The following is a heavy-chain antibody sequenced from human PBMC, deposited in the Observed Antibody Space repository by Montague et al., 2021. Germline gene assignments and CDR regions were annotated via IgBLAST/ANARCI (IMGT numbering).Heavy chain of an antibody. J-gene: IGHJ4*02. Sequence: SETLSLTCGVYGGSLSEYYWTWIRQSPEKGLEWIGEVSHIGSTNYNPSLKSRVTMSVDKSKNQFSLKLRSATAADTAVYYCASDRGPFDYWGQGTVVTVSS. D-gene: IGHD3-10*01. CDR3: ASDRGPFDY. CDR2: VSHIGST. V-gene: IGHV4-34*01. CDR1: GGSLSEYY.